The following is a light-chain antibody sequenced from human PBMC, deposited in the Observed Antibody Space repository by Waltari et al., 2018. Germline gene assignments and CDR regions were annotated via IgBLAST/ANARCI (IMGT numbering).Light chain of an antibody. V-gene: IGKV3-11*01. CDR3: QQRSKSFT. CDR1: QSISSY. CDR2: DAS. Sequence: EVALIHTLATMSLSPGDRATLACRASQSISSYLAWYQQKPGQAPRLLIYDASTRATGIPARFSGSGSVTDFTLTISSLEPEDFAIYYCQQRSKSFTFGPGTKVDMK. J-gene: IGKJ3*01.